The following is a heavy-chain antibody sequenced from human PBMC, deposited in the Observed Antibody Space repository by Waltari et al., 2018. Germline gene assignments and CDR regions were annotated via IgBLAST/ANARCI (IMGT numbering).Heavy chain of an antibody. CDR3: ARLVVTPRYAFDI. Sequence: QVQLQESGPGLVKPSETLSLTCAVSGYSISSGYYWGWIRQPPGKGLEWIGSINHSGSTYYNPSLKRRVTISVDTSKNQFSLKLSSVTAADTAVYYCARLVVTPRYAFDIWGQGTMVTVSS. V-gene: IGHV4-38-2*01. CDR2: INHSGST. J-gene: IGHJ3*02. D-gene: IGHD2-15*01. CDR1: GYSISSGYY.